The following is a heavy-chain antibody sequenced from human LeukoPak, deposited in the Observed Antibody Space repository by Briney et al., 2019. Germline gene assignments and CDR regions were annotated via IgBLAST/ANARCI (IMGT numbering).Heavy chain of an antibody. J-gene: IGHJ6*03. CDR1: GYSFTSYW. D-gene: IGHD1-1*01. CDR3: ARHRTLEGYYYYMDV. CDR2: IYPGDSDT. V-gene: IGHV5-51*01. Sequence: GESLKISCKGSGYSFTSYWIGGVRQMPGKGLEWMGIIYPGDSDTSYSPSFQGQGTISADNAISTAYLQCSSLKASDTAMYYCARHRTLEGYYYYMDVWGKGTTVTVSS.